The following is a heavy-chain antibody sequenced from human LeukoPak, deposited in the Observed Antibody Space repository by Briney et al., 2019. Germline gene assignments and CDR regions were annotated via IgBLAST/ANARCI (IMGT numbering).Heavy chain of an antibody. V-gene: IGHV5-51*01. D-gene: IGHD6-13*01. CDR1: GYSFTSYW. CDR3: ARDQIAAANSNPNDAFDI. Sequence: GESLKISCKGSGYSFTSYWIGWVRQMLGKGLEWMGIIYPGDSDTRYSPSFQGQVTISAGKSISTAYLQWSSLKASDTAMYYCARDQIAAANSNPNDAFDIWGQGTMVTVSS. J-gene: IGHJ3*02. CDR2: IYPGDSDT.